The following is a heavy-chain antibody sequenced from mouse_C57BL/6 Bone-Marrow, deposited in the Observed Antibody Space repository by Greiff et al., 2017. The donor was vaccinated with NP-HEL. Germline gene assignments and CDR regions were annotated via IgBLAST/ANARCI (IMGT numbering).Heavy chain of an antibody. J-gene: IGHJ2*01. Sequence: QVQLQQSGAELVRPGASVTLSCKASGYTFTDYEMHWVKQTPVHGLEWIGAIDPETGGTAYNQKFKGKAILTADKSSSTAYMELRSLTSEDSAVYYCTRREDYYGSSYFDYWGQGTTLTVSS. D-gene: IGHD1-1*01. CDR3: TRREDYYGSSYFDY. CDR2: IDPETGGT. CDR1: GYTFTDYE. V-gene: IGHV1-15*01.